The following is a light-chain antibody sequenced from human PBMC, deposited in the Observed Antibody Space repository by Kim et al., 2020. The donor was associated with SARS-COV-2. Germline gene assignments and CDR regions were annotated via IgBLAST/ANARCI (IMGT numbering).Light chain of an antibody. CDR1: KSDVGGYNY. CDR3: SSYTSSGSYG. V-gene: IGLV2-14*03. CDR2: DVS. Sequence: QSALTQPASVSGSPGQSITISCTGTKSDVGGYNYVAWYQQHPGKAPKVMIHDVSNRPSGVSNRFSGSKSGNTASLTISGLQAEDEADYYCSSYTSSGSYGFGTATKVTVL. J-gene: IGLJ1*01.